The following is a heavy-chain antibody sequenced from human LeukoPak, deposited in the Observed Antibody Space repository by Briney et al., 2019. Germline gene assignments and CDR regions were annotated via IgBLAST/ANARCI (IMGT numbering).Heavy chain of an antibody. D-gene: IGHD6-13*01. CDR1: GGSFSGYS. CDR3: ARGGYSSSWYSSRDYYYYGMDV. V-gene: IGHV4-30-2*01. Sequence: SETLSLTCAVYGGSFSGYSWSWIRQPPGKGLEWIGYIYHSGSTYYNPSLKSRVTISVDRSKNQFSLKLSSVTAADTAVYYCARGGYSSSWYSSRDYYYYGMDVWGQGTTVTVSS. J-gene: IGHJ6*02. CDR2: IYHSGST.